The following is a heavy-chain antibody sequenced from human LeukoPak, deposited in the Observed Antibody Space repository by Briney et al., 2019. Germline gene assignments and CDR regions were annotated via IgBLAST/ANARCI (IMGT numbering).Heavy chain of an antibody. CDR3: AREVGQGAMVRGVIITAPYYYYMDV. D-gene: IGHD3-10*01. J-gene: IGHJ6*03. V-gene: IGHV7-4-1*02. Sequence: GASVKVSCKASGYTFTSYAMNWVRQAPGQGLEWMGWINTNTGNPTYAQGFTGRFVFSLDTSVSTAYLQISSLKAEDTAVYYCAREVGQGAMVRGVIITAPYYYYMDVGGKGTTVTVSS. CDR1: GYTFTSYA. CDR2: INTNTGNP.